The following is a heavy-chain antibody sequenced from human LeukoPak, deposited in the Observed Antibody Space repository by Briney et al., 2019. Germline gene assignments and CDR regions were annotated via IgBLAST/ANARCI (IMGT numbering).Heavy chain of an antibody. Sequence: GGSLRHSCAASGFTFSDHYLDWVRQAPGKGLDWVGRIRNRANSYITEYAASVRGRFTISRDDSNNSLYLQMNSLKAEDTAVYYCGRVATSGSLHDYWGQGTLVTVSS. D-gene: IGHD3-10*01. CDR1: GFTFSDHY. CDR2: IRNRANSYIT. J-gene: IGHJ4*02. CDR3: GRVATSGSLHDY. V-gene: IGHV3-72*01.